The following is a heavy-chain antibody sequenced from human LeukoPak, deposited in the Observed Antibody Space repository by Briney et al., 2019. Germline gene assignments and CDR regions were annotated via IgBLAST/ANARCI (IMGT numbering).Heavy chain of an antibody. CDR1: GGSISSSNW. Sequence: PSGTLSLTCAVSGGSISSSNWWSWVRQPPGKGLEWIGEIYHSGSTNYNPSLKSRVTISVDKSKNQFSLKLSSVTAADTAVYYCARVDYGDYGGWHYFDYWGQGTLVTVSS. J-gene: IGHJ4*02. V-gene: IGHV4-4*02. D-gene: IGHD4-17*01. CDR2: IYHSGST. CDR3: ARVDYGDYGGWHYFDY.